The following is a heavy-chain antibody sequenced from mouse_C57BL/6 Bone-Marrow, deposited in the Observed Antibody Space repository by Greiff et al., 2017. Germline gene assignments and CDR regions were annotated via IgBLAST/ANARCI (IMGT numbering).Heavy chain of an antibody. J-gene: IGHJ4*01. CDR2: INPGSGGT. V-gene: IGHV1-54*01. CDR1: GYAFTNYL. CDR3: ARRPGAMDY. Sequence: QVQLQQSGAELVRPGTSVKVSCKASGYAFTNYLIEWVKQRPGQGLEWIGVINPGSGGTNYNEKFKGKAKLTADKSSSTAYMQLSSLTSEDSAVYCGARRPGAMDYWGQGTSVTVSS.